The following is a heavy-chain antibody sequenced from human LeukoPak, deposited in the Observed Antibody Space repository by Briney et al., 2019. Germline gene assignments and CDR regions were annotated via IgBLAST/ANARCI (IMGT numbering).Heavy chain of an antibody. Sequence: PSETLSLTCTVSGGSISSGSYYWSWIRQPAGKGLEWIGRVYTSGSTNYNPSLKSRVTISVDTSKNQFSLKLSSVTAADTAVYYCARDRLQLQSWGQGTLVTVSS. J-gene: IGHJ5*02. CDR2: VYTSGST. CDR1: GGSISSGSYY. CDR3: ARDRLQLQS. V-gene: IGHV4-61*02. D-gene: IGHD1-1*01.